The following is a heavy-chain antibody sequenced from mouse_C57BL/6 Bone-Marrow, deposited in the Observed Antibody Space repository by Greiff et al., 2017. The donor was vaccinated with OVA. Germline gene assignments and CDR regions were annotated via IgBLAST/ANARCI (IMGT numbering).Heavy chain of an antibody. J-gene: IGHJ2*01. D-gene: IGHD2-5*01. V-gene: IGHV1-69*01. Sequence: VQLQQSGAELVMPGASVKLSCKASGYTFTSYWMHWVKQRPGQGLEWIGEIDPSDSYTNYNQKFKGKSTLTVDKSSSTAYMQLSSLTSEDSAVYYCARQAYYSNFDYWGQGTTLTVSS. CDR2: IDPSDSYT. CDR1: GYTFTSYW. CDR3: ARQAYYSNFDY.